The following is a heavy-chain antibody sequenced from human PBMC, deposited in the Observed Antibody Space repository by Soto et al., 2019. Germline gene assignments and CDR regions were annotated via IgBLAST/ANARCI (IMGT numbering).Heavy chain of an antibody. CDR3: AKDRRAGGNYGFYSDF. D-gene: IGHD1-7*01. CDR1: GFTFSSYG. CDR2: SSATGAGR. J-gene: IGHJ4*02. Sequence: VGSLRLSCAASGFTFSSYGMTWVRQAPGKGLEWVSFSSATGAGRYYADSVKGRFTISRDNSKNTLYLQMSSLRADDTAVYYCAKDRRAGGNYGFYSDFWGQGALVTVLL. V-gene: IGHV3-23*01.